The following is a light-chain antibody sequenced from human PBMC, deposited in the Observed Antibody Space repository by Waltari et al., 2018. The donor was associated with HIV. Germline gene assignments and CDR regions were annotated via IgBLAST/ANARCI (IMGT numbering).Light chain of an antibody. Sequence: QSALPQPASVSGSPGQSITISCAGTSSDVGPYNLVAWYQQHPGNAPNLSVFEVTNRPSGLSSRFSGSKSDNTASLTISGLQAEDEADYYCCSYTTSDTWVFGGGTKLTVL. J-gene: IGLJ3*02. CDR1: SSDVGPYNL. V-gene: IGLV2-14*01. CDR2: EVT. CDR3: CSYTTSDTWV.